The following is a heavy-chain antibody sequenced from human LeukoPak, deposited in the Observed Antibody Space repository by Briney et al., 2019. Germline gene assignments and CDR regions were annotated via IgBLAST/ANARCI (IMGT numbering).Heavy chain of an antibody. J-gene: IGHJ4*02. CDR2: IYPGDSDT. Sequence: GESLKISCKGSGYSFTSYWIGWVRPMPGKGLEWMGIIYPGDSDTRYSPSFQGQVTISADKSISTAYLQWSSLKASDTAMYYCARLRYCSGGSCYDFDYWGQGTLVTVSS. V-gene: IGHV5-51*01. CDR3: ARLRYCSGGSCYDFDY. CDR1: GYSFTSYW. D-gene: IGHD2-15*01.